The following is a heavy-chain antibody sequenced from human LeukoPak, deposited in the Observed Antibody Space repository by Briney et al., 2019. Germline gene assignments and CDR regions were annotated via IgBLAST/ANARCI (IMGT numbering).Heavy chain of an antibody. J-gene: IGHJ4*02. D-gene: IGHD2-8*01. CDR2: IWYDGTNK. CDR3: ARALGSCTNGVCYTEFDY. V-gene: IGHV3-33*01. Sequence: AGGSLRLSCAASGFLFSDYGMHWVRQAPGKGLEWVAVIWYDGTNKYYAESVKGRFTVSRDNSKNTLYLQMNSLRAEDTAVYYCARALGSCTNGVCYTEFDYWGQGTLVTVSS. CDR1: GFLFSDYG.